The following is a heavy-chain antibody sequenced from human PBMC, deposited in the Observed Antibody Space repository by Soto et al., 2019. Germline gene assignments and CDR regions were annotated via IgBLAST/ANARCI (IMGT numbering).Heavy chain of an antibody. Sequence: LSLTCSVSGGSVSDKTYYWSWIRQPPGKRLEWIGYVYYSGTTNYNPSLKSRVTISVDLSKNRFSLRLSSVTTADTALYYCARTTAVPNSLRSRYFFDYWGQGTLVTVSS. CDR1: GGSVSDKTYY. CDR2: VYYSGTT. J-gene: IGHJ4*02. D-gene: IGHD4-17*01. CDR3: ARTTAVPNSLRSRYFFDY. V-gene: IGHV4-61*01.